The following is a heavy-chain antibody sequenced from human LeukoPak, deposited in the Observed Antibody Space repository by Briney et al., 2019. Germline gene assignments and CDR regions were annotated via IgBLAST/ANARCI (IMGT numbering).Heavy chain of an antibody. J-gene: IGHJ4*02. Sequence: ASVKASCKASGYTFTDYYMHWVRQAPGKGLEWMGWINPYSGGTKNAQKFQGRVTMTRDASTSTAYMDLSRLTFDDTAFYYCARGDIYGDYVWWGQGTLVTVSS. CDR3: ARGDIYGDYVW. CDR2: INPYSGGT. CDR1: GYTFTDYY. D-gene: IGHD4-17*01. V-gene: IGHV1-2*02.